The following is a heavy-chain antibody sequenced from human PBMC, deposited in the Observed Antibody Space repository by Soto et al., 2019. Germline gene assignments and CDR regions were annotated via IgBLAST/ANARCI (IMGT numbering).Heavy chain of an antibody. CDR2: IRSKAYGGTT. V-gene: IGHV3-49*04. D-gene: IGHD2-2*02. J-gene: IGHJ5*02. CDR3: TRQIVVVPAAIEFDP. Sequence: GGSLRLSCAASGFTFGDYAMSWVRQAPGKGLEWVGFIRSKAYGGTTEYAASVKGRFTISRDDSKSIAYLQMNSLKTEDTAVYYCTRQIVVVPAAIEFDPWGQGTLVTVSS. CDR1: GFTFGDYA.